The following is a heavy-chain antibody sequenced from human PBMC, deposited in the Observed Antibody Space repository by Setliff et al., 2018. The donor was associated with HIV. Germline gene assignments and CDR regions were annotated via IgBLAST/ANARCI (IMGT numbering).Heavy chain of an antibody. D-gene: IGHD6-19*01. J-gene: IGHJ5*02. V-gene: IGHV4-38-2*02. Sequence: NPSETLSLTCTVSGYSISSGYYWGWIRQTPGKGLEWIGSIYLSGSTYYNPSLKSRVTISLDTSKNQFSLKLSSVTAADTAVYYCARTSIRSGWGRNNWFDPWGQGTLVTVSS. CDR3: ARTSIRSGWGRNNWFDP. CDR1: GYSISSGYY. CDR2: IYLSGST.